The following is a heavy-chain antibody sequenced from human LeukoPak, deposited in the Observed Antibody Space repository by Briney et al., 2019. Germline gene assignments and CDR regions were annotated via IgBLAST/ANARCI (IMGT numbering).Heavy chain of an antibody. CDR3: ARIGISARGTNFHH. Sequence: ASVKVSCKTSGYSFIDYYIHWVRQPPGQGLEWMGWINSNSADTNYAQNFQGRVTMTRDTSISTAYMELSRLRSDDTALYYCARIGISARGTNFHHWGQGTLVTVSS. J-gene: IGHJ1*01. CDR1: GYSFIDYY. V-gene: IGHV1-2*02. CDR2: INSNSADT. D-gene: IGHD6-13*01.